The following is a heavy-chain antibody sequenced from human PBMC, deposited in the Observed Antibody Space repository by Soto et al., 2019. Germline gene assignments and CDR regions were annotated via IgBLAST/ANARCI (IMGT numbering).Heavy chain of an antibody. CDR1: GGSISSRTSY. Sequence: QVQLQESGPGLVKPSQTLSLTCTVSGGSISSRTSYWSWIRQHPGKGLEWIGYIYYGGDSFYNPSRKSRVTIAIDPSENHFSLRLNSVTAADRAVYFGARGGGGGVDCWGQGTLVTVAS. J-gene: IGHJ4*02. V-gene: IGHV4-31*03. CDR2: IYYGGDS. D-gene: IGHD3-16*01. CDR3: ARGGGGGVDC.